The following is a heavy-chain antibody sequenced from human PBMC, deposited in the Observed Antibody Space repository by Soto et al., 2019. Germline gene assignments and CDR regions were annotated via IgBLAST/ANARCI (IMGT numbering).Heavy chain of an antibody. J-gene: IGHJ6*03. CDR1: GYTFTSYG. CDR3: ARDHSSSEPGYYYYMDV. CDR2: ISAYNGNT. V-gene: IGHV1-18*01. Sequence: QVQLVQSGAEVKKPGASVKVSCKASGYTFTSYGISWVRQAPGQGLEWLGWISAYNGNTNYAQKLQGRVTMTTDTSPSTAYMELRSLRSDDTAVYYCARDHSSSEPGYYYYMDVWGKGTTVTVSS. D-gene: IGHD6-6*01.